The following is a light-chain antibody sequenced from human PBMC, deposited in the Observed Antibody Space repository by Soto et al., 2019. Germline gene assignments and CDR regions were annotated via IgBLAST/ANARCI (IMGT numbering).Light chain of an antibody. CDR2: RNN. Sequence: QSVLTQPPSASGTPGQRVTISCSGSSSKIGSNYVYWYQQLPGTAPKLLIYRNNQRPSGVPDRFSGSQSGTAASLAISGLRSEDEADYSCAAWDDSLSGVIFAGGTQLTVL. CDR3: AAWDDSLSGVI. CDR1: SSKIGSNY. J-gene: IGLJ2*01. V-gene: IGLV1-47*01.